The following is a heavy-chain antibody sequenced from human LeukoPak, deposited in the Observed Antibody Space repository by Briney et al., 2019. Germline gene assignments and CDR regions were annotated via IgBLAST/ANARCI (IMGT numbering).Heavy chain of an antibody. Sequence: PGGSLRLSCAASGFTFSNYWMSWVRQAPGKGLEWVANIKPSGSERYYVDSVKGRFTISRDNAMNSLYLEMNSLRAEDTAVYYCIVRLSFIGGQGTLVTVSS. J-gene: IGHJ4*02. V-gene: IGHV3-7*05. D-gene: IGHD2-8*01. CDR1: GFTFSNYW. CDR2: IKPSGSER. CDR3: IVRLSFI.